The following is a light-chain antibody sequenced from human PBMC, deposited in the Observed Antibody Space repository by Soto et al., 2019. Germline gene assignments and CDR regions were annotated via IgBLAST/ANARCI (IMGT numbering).Light chain of an antibody. Sequence: EIVMTQSPGTLSVSPGERATLSCGASQSISTELAWYQQKPGQPPRLLIYSASTRATGVPARFTGSGSGSEFTLTISGLQSEDFALYYCQQGHNWPLTLGQGTRLEI. J-gene: IGKJ2*01. V-gene: IGKV3-15*01. CDR2: SAS. CDR1: QSISTE. CDR3: QQGHNWPLT.